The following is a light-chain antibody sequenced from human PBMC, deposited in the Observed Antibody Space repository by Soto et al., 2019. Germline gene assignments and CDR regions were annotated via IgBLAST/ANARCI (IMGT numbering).Light chain of an antibody. V-gene: IGKV3-15*01. CDR3: QQYNNWPPLT. CDR1: QSVSSN. J-gene: IGKJ4*01. Sequence: EIVMTQSPATLSVSPGERATLSCRASQSVSSNLVWYQQKPGQAPRLLIYGASTRATGIPARFSGSGSGTEFTLTISSLQSEDFALYYCQQYNNWPPLTFGGGTKVDIK. CDR2: GAS.